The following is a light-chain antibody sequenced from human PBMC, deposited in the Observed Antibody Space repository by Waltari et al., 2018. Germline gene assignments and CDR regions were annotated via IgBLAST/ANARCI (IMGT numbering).Light chain of an antibody. CDR3: QQSFSNPPWT. V-gene: IGKV1-39*01. Sequence: DIQMAQSPSSLSASVGDRVTITCRASKFINTYLNWYQHRPGEAPKLLIYDASVLESGGPSRFSGSGSATDFTLTISSLQPEDIGTYYCQQSFSNPPWTFGQGTKVEV. CDR1: KFINTY. CDR2: DAS. J-gene: IGKJ1*01.